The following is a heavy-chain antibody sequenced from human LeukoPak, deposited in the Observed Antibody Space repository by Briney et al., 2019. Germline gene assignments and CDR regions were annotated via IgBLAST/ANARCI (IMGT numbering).Heavy chain of an antibody. Sequence: PSETLSLTCTVSGGSISSYYWSWIRQPAGKGLEWIGRIYTSGSTNYNPSLKSRVTMSVDTSKNQFSLKLSSVTAADTAVYYCARALPLCSSTSCYTSSGAFDIWGQGTMVTVSS. D-gene: IGHD2-2*02. J-gene: IGHJ3*02. V-gene: IGHV4-4*07. CDR2: IYTSGST. CDR1: GGSISSYY. CDR3: ARALPLCSSTSCYTSSGAFDI.